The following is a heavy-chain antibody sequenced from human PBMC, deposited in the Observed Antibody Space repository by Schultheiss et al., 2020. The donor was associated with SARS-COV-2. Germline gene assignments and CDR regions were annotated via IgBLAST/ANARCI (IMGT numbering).Heavy chain of an antibody. J-gene: IGHJ6*02. V-gene: IGHV2-70*01. CDR1: GFSLSTSGMC. CDR3: ARIPTSGSYYYYYGMDV. CDR2: IDWDDDK. Sequence: SGPTLVKPTQTLTLTCTFSGFSLSTSGMCVSWIRQPPGKALEWLALIDWDDDKYYSTSLKTRLTISKDTSKNQVVLTMTNMDPVDTATYYCARIPTSGSYYYYYGMDVWGQGTTVTVSS. D-gene: IGHD1-26*01.